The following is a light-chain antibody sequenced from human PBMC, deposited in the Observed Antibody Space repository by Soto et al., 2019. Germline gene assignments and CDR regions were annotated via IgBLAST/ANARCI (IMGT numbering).Light chain of an antibody. CDR2: EVN. CDR3: SSFAVSKSFV. CDR1: SNDVGGYNY. V-gene: IGLV2-8*01. J-gene: IGLJ1*01. Sequence: QSVLTQPPSASGSPGQSVTISCTGTSNDVGGYNYVSWYQQHPGKAPKLMIYEVNKRPSGVPDRFSGSKSDNTASLTVSGLQAEDEADYYCSSFAVSKSFVFGTGTKVTVL.